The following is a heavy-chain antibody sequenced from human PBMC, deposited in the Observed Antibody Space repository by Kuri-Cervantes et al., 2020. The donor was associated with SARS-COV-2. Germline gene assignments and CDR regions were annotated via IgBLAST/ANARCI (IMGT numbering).Heavy chain of an antibody. Sequence: GGSLRLSCAASGFTFSSYSMNWVRQAPGKGLEWVSSISSSSSYIYYADSVKGRFTISRDHDRQTLYLQMNNLRVEDTGLYYCVRGLGDYWGQGALVTVSS. CDR2: ISSSSSYI. CDR3: VRGLGDY. J-gene: IGHJ4*02. CDR1: GFTFSSYS. D-gene: IGHD5/OR15-5a*01. V-gene: IGHV3-21*01.